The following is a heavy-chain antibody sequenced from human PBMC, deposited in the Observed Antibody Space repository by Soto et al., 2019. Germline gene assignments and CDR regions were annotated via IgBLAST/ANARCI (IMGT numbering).Heavy chain of an antibody. CDR2: IIPIFGTA. CDR3: ARDVIAAAGTAG. V-gene: IGHV1-69*12. D-gene: IGHD6-13*01. J-gene: IGHJ4*02. Sequence: QVQLVQSGAEVKKPGSSVKVSCKASGGTFSSYAISWVRQAPGQGLEWMGGIIPIFGTANYAQKFQGRVTITADEPTGTAYMELSSLRSEDTAVYYGARDVIAAAGTAGWGQGTLVTVSS. CDR1: GGTFSSYA.